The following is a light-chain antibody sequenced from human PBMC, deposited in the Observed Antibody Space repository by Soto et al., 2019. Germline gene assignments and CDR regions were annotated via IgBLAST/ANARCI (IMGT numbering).Light chain of an antibody. V-gene: IGKV1-27*01. CDR1: KGIGYN. Sequence: DIQMTQSPTSLSASVGDIVTITFRASKGIGYNLAWYQQKPGKVPKVLIYTASTLHSGVPSRFSGSGSGTEFTLTINSLQPEDGATYFCQKYDSVPWSFGQGTRVEI. CDR3: QKYDSVPWS. CDR2: TAS. J-gene: IGKJ1*01.